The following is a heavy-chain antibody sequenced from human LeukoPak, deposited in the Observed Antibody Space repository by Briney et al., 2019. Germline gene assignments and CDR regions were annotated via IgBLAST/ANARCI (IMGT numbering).Heavy chain of an antibody. CDR3: ARDRQGSYGPGGLFDY. J-gene: IGHJ4*02. CDR1: GYTFTSYG. CDR2: ISAYNGNT. Sequence: GASVKVSCKASGYTFTSYGISWVRQAPGQGLEWMGWISAYNGNTNYAQKLQGRVTMTTDTSTSTAYMELRSLRSDDTAVYYCARDRQGSYGPGGLFDYWGQGTLVTVSS. V-gene: IGHV1-18*01. D-gene: IGHD5-18*01.